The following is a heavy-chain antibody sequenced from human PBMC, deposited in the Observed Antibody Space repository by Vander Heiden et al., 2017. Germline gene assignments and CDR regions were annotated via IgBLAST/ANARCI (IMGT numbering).Heavy chain of an antibody. CDR2: IKGDGSEK. V-gene: IGHV3-7*01. J-gene: IGHJ4*02. CDR3: ARSNHFDY. CDR1: GFTFSAYW. Sequence: EVQLVESGGGLVQPGGSLRLSCAGSGFTFSAYWMSWVRQAPGKGLEWLANIKGDGSEKYYVDSVRGRFTISRDNAKNSLYLQMNSLRAEDTAVYYCARSNHFDYWGQGTLVTVSS.